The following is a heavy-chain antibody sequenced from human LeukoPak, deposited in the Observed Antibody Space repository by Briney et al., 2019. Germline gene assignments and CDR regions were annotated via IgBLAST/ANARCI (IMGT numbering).Heavy chain of an antibody. V-gene: IGHV1-2*02. J-gene: IGHJ6*03. CDR1: GYTFTGYY. CDR3: ARAARSGISYYMDV. Sequence: GASVKVSCKASGYTFTGYYMHWVRQAPAQGLEWMGWINPNSGGTNYAQKFQGRVTMTRDTSISTAYMELSSLRSEDTAVYYCARAARSGISYYMDVWGKGTTVTISS. CDR2: INPNSGGT. D-gene: IGHD3-10*01.